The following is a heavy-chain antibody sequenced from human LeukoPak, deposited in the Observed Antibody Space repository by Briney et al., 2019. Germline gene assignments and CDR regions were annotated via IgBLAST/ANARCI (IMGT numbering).Heavy chain of an antibody. Sequence: KPSETLPLTCTVSGGSIRSDYWSWMRQPPGKGLEWIGYIYYSGSTNHNPSLKSRVTISVDTSKNQFSLKLTSVTTADTAVYYCAGHHCSGFDYWGAGTQVTVSS. CDR1: GGSIRSDY. CDR3: AGHHCSGFDY. V-gene: IGHV4-59*08. D-gene: IGHD6-19*01. J-gene: IGHJ4*02. CDR2: IYYSGST.